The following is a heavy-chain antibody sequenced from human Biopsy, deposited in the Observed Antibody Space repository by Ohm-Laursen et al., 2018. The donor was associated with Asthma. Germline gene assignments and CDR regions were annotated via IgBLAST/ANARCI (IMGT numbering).Heavy chain of an antibody. CDR3: ARVLEDSDWGPLYFFGLDV. V-gene: IGHV3-11*01. Sequence: SLRLSCAAYGFSFRDYYMTWMRQSPGKGLEWVSSISSSGSTRYPAESVMGRFTISRDNDRSSLFLQMTSLRAEDTGIYFCARVLEDSDWGPLYFFGLDVWGQGTPVAVSS. J-gene: IGHJ6*02. CDR2: ISSSGSTR. D-gene: IGHD7-27*01. CDR1: GFSFRDYY.